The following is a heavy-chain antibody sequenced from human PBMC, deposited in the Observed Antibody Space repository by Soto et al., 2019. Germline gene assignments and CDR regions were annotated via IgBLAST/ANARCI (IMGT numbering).Heavy chain of an antibody. CDR1: GFTFSSYS. J-gene: IGHJ6*03. Sequence: PGGSLRLSCAASGFTFSSYSMNWVRQAPGKGLEWVSYISSSSSTIYYADSVKGRFTISRDNAKNSLYLQMNSLRAEDTAVYYCAKGDRYYYYMDVWGKGTTVTVSS. D-gene: IGHD2-21*02. V-gene: IGHV3-48*01. CDR3: AKGDRYYYYMDV. CDR2: ISSSSSTI.